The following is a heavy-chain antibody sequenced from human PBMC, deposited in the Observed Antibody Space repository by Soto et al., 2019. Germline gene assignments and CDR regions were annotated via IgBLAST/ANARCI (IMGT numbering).Heavy chain of an antibody. V-gene: IGHV4-59*01. CDR1: GGSISSYY. CDR3: ARVSSWPRYYYYGMDV. J-gene: IGHJ6*02. CDR2: IYYSGST. D-gene: IGHD6-13*01. Sequence: PSETLSLTCTVSGGSISSYYWSWIRQPPGKGLEWIGYIYYSGSTNYNPSLKSRVTISVDTSKIQFSLKLSSVTAADTAVYYCARVSSWPRYYYYGMDVWGQGTTVTVSS.